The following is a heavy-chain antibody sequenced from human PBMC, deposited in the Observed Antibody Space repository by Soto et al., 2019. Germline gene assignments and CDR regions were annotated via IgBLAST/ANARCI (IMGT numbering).Heavy chain of an antibody. CDR1: GGTFSSYA. D-gene: IGHD2-2*01. CDR3: ARIVPPILTDY. V-gene: IGHV1-69*06. J-gene: IGHJ4*02. CDR2: IIPIFGTA. Sequence: SVNFSFKASGGTFSSYAISWVRQAPGQGLEWMGGIIPIFGTANYAQKFQGRVTITADKSTSTAYMELSSLRSEDTAVYYCARIVPPILTDYCGQGTLVTVST.